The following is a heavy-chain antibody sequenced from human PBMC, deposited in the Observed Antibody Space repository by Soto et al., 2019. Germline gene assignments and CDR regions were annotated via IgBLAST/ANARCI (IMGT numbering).Heavy chain of an antibody. CDR2: INWNGGST. V-gene: IGHV3-20*04. J-gene: IGHJ4*02. Sequence: PGGSLRLSCAASGFTFDDHGMSWVRQAPGKGLEWVSGINWNGGSTGYADSVKGRFTISRDNAKNSLYLQMNSLRAEDTALYYCAKPTYSSSWSPFDYWVQGTLGTVSS. CDR3: AKPTYSSSWSPFDY. CDR1: GFTFDDHG. D-gene: IGHD6-13*01.